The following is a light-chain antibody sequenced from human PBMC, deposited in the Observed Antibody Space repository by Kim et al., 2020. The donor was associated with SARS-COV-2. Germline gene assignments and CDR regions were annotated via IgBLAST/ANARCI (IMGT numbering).Light chain of an antibody. V-gene: IGKV1-33*01. CDR1: QDISNY. Sequence: DIQMTQSPSSLSASGGDRVTITCQASQDISNYLNWYQQKPGKAPKLLIYDASNLETGVPSRFSGSGSGTDFTFTISSLQPEDIATYYCHQYDNLLMYTFAQGPKLEI. J-gene: IGKJ2*01. CDR2: DAS. CDR3: HQYDNLLMYT.